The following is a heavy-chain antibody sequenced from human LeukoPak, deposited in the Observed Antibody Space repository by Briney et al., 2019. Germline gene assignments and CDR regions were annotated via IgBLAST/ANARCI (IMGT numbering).Heavy chain of an antibody. CDR2: IYSDNT. V-gene: IGHV3-53*01. Sequence: PGGSLRLSCTVSGLTVSSNSISWVRQAPGKGLEWVSFIYSDNTHYSDSVKGRFTISRDNSKNTLYLQMNSLRAEDTAVYYCARRAGAYSHPYDYWGQGTLVTVSS. CDR1: GLTVSSNS. CDR3: ARRAGAYSHPYDY. J-gene: IGHJ4*02. D-gene: IGHD4/OR15-4a*01.